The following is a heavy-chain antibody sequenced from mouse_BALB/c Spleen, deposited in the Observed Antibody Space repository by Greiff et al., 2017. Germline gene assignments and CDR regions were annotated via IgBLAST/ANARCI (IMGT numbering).Heavy chain of an antibody. J-gene: IGHJ4*01. D-gene: IGHD2-1*01. CDR1: GFTFNTYA. V-gene: IGHV10-1*02. CDR2: IRSKSNNYAT. Sequence: EVMLVESGGGLVQPKGSLKLSCAASGFTFNTYAMNWVRQAPGKGLEWVARIRSKSNNYATYYADSVKDRFTISRDDSQSMLYLQMNNLKTEDTAMYYCVRQYGNPYAMDYWGQGTSVTVSS. CDR3: VRQYGNPYAMDY.